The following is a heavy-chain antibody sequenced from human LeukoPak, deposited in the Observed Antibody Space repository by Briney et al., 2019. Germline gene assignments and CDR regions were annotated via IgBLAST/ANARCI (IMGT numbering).Heavy chain of an antibody. D-gene: IGHD1-14*01. V-gene: IGHV3-23*01. CDR1: GFTFTDYA. CDR2: ISTSGGMI. Sequence: GGSLRLSCAASGFTFTDYAMSWLRQAPGKGLEWVSSISTSGGMIYDADSVKGRFTISRDNSKNALYLQLSSLRAEDTAVYYCATQYRAYYFDNWGQGTLVTVSS. CDR3: ATQYRAYYFDN. J-gene: IGHJ4*02.